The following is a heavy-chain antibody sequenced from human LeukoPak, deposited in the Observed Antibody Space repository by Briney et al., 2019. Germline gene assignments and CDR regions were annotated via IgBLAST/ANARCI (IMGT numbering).Heavy chain of an antibody. V-gene: IGHV1-8*01. CDR2: MNPNSGNT. CDR1: GYTFTSYD. D-gene: IGHD1-26*01. Sequence: ASVKVSCKASGYTFTSYDINWVRQATGQGLEWMGWMNPNSGNTGYAQKFQGRVTMTRDTSISTAYLELSSLTSDDTAVYYCARETSESFETWGQGTLVTVSS. CDR3: ARETSESFET. J-gene: IGHJ5*02.